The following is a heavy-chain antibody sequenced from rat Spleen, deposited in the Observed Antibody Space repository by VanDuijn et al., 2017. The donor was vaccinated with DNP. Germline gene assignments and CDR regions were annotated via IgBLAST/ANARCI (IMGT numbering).Heavy chain of an antibody. V-gene: IGHV3-1*01. D-gene: IGHD1-9*01. CDR3: ARGVSSYYGYNSYWYFDF. CDR1: GYSITSNY. Sequence: EVQLQESGSGLVKPSQSLSLACSVTGYSITSNYWGWIRKFPGNKMAWIGYINYSGSTGYSPSLKSRISITRDTSKNQFFLQLNSVTSEDTATYYCARGVSSYYGYNSYWYFDFWGPGTMVTVSS. CDR2: INYSGST. J-gene: IGHJ1*01.